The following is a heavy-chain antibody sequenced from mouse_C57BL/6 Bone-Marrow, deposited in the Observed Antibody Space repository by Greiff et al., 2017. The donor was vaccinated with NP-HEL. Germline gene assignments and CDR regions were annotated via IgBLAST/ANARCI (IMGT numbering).Heavy chain of an antibody. J-gene: IGHJ3*01. Sequence: DVQLVESGGGLVKPGGSLKLSCAASGFTFSDYGMHWVREAPEKGLEWVAYISSGSSTIYYADTVKGQFTISRDNAKNTLFLQMTSLRSEDTAMYYCARGGAWFAYWGQGTLVTVSA. V-gene: IGHV5-17*01. CDR3: ARGGAWFAY. CDR2: ISSGSSTI. CDR1: GFTFSDYG.